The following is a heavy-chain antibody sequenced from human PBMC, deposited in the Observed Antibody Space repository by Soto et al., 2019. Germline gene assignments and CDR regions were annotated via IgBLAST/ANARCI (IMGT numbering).Heavy chain of an antibody. V-gene: IGHV3-23*01. J-gene: IGHJ4*02. CDR1: GFTFSSYV. D-gene: IGHD3-16*02. CDR2: ITTSGDNA. CDR3: AKRGTFGGVIAGSGV. Sequence: EVQLLESGGGLVQPGGSLRLSCAASGFTFSSYVMYWVRQAPGKGLEWVSSITTSGDNAYYADSVRGRFSISRDNSKNTLYLQRNSLRGEDTAVYYCAKRGTFGGVIAGSGVWGQGALVTVSS.